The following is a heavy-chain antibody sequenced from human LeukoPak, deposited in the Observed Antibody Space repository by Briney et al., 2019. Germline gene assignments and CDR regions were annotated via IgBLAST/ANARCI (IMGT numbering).Heavy chain of an antibody. Sequence: SETQSLTCVLSGGSISSGNWWSWVRQPPGKGLEWIGEIYHSGSTTYNPSLKSRVTLSGDTSKNLSSLELTSVTAADTAVYYCATCRDEFANYGFTSWGQGFLVTVSS. CDR1: GGSISSGNW. V-gene: IGHV4-4*02. D-gene: IGHD4/OR15-4a*01. CDR2: IYHSGST. J-gene: IGHJ5*02. CDR3: ATCRDEFANYGFTS.